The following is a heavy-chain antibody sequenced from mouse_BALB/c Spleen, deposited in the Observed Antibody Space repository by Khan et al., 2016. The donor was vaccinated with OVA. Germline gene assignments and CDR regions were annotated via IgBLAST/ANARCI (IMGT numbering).Heavy chain of an antibody. J-gene: IGHJ4*01. D-gene: IGHD2-10*01. Sequence: VELVESGPGLVAPSQSLSITCTISGFSLTNYGVHWVRQPPGKGLEWLVVIWSDGSTSYNSDLKSRLIISKDNSKSQVFLKMNSLQTDDTDMYYCARQPYYHYYIMDYWGQGTSVTVSS. V-gene: IGHV2-6-1*01. CDR1: GFSLTNYG. CDR2: IWSDGST. CDR3: ARQPYYHYYIMDY.